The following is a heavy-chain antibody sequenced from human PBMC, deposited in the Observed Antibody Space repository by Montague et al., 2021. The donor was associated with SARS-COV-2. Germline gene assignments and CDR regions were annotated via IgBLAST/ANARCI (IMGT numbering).Heavy chain of an antibody. CDR3: ARGHLSVSTIVVVFTSAAYCCDS. J-gene: IGHJ4*02. Sequence: SETLSLTCAVYGGSFGDDHWSWIRQPPGKGLELIGDIKQSGSTNYNPSLKSRVTISVDTCKTQFSLKLTSVTAADTAVYFCARGHLSVSTIVVVFTSAAYCCDSWGRGARVTVSS. D-gene: IGHD3-22*01. CDR1: GGSFGDDH. V-gene: IGHV4-34*01. CDR2: IKQSGST.